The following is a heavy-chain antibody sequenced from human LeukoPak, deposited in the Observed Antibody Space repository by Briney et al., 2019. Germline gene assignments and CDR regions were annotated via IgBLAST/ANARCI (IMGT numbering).Heavy chain of an antibody. Sequence: ASVKVSCKASGYTFTSHAMNWVRQAPGQGLEWMGWINTNTGNPTYAQGFTGRFVFPLDTSVSTAYLQISSLKAEDTAVYYCARAVLLWFGDPNPGMDVWGQGTTVTVSS. CDR2: INTNTGNP. D-gene: IGHD3-10*01. J-gene: IGHJ6*02. CDR3: ARAVLLWFGDPNPGMDV. CDR1: GYTFTSHA. V-gene: IGHV7-4-1*02.